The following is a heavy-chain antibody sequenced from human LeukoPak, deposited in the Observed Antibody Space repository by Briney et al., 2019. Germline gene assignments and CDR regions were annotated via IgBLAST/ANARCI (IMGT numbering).Heavy chain of an antibody. D-gene: IGHD1-26*01. CDR1: GFTFSSYG. CDR2: IWYDGSNK. V-gene: IGHV3-33*01. CDR3: ARGLYSGSYYFDY. Sequence: GGSPRLSCAASGFTFSSYGMHWVRQAPGKGLEWVAVIWYDGSNKYYADSVKGRFTISRDNSKNTLYLQMNSLRAEDTAVYYCARGLYSGSYYFDYWGQGTLVTVSS. J-gene: IGHJ4*02.